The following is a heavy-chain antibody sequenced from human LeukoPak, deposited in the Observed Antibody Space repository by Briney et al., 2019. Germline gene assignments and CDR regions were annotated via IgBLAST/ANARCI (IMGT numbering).Heavy chain of an antibody. D-gene: IGHD6-19*01. V-gene: IGHV3-7*03. Sequence: TGGSLRLSCAASGFTFSRNWMSWVRQAPGKGLEWVANIKQDGSEKYYVDSVKGRFTISRDNAKNSLYLQMNSLRVEDTAFYYCAKDNRRHYTSGPNPDSLHWGQGALVTVSS. CDR3: AKDNRRHYTSGPNPDSLH. CDR2: IKQDGSEK. CDR1: GFTFSRNW. J-gene: IGHJ4*02.